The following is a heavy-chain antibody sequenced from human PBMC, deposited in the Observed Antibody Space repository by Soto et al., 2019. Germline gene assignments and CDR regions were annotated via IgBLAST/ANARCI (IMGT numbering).Heavy chain of an antibody. CDR2: IFHSGTT. D-gene: IGHD1-1*01. V-gene: IGHV4-4*02. CDR3: ARQLDRVYMPEGFDY. J-gene: IGHJ4*02. CDR1: GVSISSSHW. Sequence: QVQLQESGPGLVEPSGTLSLTCTVSGVSISSSHWWSWVRQSPGKGLEWIGEIFHSGTTNYNPSLKSRVTIFKDKSKNQFSLRLSSVTAADTAVYYCARQLDRVYMPEGFDYWGQGTLATVSS.